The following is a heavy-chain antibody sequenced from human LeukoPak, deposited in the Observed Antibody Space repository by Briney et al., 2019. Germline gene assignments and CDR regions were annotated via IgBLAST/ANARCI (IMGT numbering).Heavy chain of an antibody. J-gene: IGHJ4*02. CDR2: IYYSGTT. CDR3: ARDRGSGYLES. V-gene: IGHV4-59*01. D-gene: IGHD3-22*01. CDR1: GGSFSSYY. Sequence: SETLSLTCTVSGGSFSSYYWNWLRQPPGKGLEGIGYIYYSGTTNYNPSLTSRVTISVDTSKNQFSLRLSSVTAADTALYYCARDRGSGYLESWGQGTLVTVSS.